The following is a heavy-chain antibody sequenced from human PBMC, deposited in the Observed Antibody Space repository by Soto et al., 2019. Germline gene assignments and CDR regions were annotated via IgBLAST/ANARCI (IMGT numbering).Heavy chain of an antibody. CDR1: GGSISGYY. Sequence: QVQLQESGPGLVKPSETLSLTCTVSGGSISGYYWSWIRQPPGKGLQWIGYIYSSGSTNYNPSLKSRVTISVATAKNQFSLDLSSVTAADTAVYYCARQRRDFDDWGQGSLVTVSS. CDR2: IYSSGST. CDR3: ARQRRDFDD. J-gene: IGHJ4*02. V-gene: IGHV4-59*08.